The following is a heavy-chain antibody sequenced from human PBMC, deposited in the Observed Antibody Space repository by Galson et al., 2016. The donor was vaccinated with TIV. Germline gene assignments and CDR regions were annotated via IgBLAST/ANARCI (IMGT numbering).Heavy chain of an antibody. Sequence: SVKVSCKATGYTFTSFGIAWVRQAPGQGLEWMGWITPINGDTKYAQKFQGRVAMTRDKSISTAYLELTRVTTDDTAVYYCARDRNTYYFDIPFDYWGQGTQVTVSS. J-gene: IGHJ4*02. V-gene: IGHV1-2*02. CDR3: ARDRNTYYFDIPFDY. CDR1: GYTFTSFG. D-gene: IGHD3-9*01. CDR2: ITPINGDT.